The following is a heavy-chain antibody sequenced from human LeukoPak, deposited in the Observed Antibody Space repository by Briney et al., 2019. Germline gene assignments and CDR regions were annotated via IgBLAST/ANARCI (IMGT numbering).Heavy chain of an antibody. CDR1: GFTFSSYE. CDR2: ISSSGSAI. Sequence: PGGPLSLSCAASGFTFSSYEMNWVPQAPGKGLEWVSKISSSGSAIYYADSVKGRFTISRDNAKSSLYLQMNSLRVEDTAIYYCARGGSLGYWGQGTLVTVSS. D-gene: IGHD6-19*01. V-gene: IGHV3-48*03. CDR3: ARGGSLGY. J-gene: IGHJ4*02.